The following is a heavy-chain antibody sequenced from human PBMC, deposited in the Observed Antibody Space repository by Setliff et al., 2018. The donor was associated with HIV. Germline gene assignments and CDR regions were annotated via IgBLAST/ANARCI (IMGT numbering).Heavy chain of an antibody. CDR1: GYRFTSYW. Sequence: GESLKISCKGFGYRFTSYWIGWARHMPGKGLEWMGIIYPSDSDTRYSPSFQGQVTMTTDTSMSTAYMELRSLRFDDTAVYYCARDVEHMMDVWGQGTTVTVSS. J-gene: IGHJ6*02. CDR3: ARDVEHMMDV. CDR2: IYPSDSDT. V-gene: IGHV5-51*01.